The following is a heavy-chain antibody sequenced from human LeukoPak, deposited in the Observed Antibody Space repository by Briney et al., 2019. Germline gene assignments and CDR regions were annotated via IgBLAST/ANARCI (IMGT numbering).Heavy chain of an antibody. CDR1: GGSISSGSYY. V-gene: IGHV4-61*02. D-gene: IGHD3-3*01. J-gene: IGHJ4*02. CDR3: ARVKAGRGVVFDY. Sequence: SQTLSLTCTVSGGSISSGSYYWSWIRQPAGKGLEWIGRIYTSGSTNYNPSLKSRVTISVDTSKNQSSLKLSSVTAADTAVYYCARVKAGRGVVFDYWGQGTLVTVSS. CDR2: IYTSGST.